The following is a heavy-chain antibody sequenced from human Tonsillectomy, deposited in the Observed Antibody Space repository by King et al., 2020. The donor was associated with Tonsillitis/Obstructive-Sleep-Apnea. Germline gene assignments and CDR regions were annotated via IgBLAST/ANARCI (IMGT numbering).Heavy chain of an antibody. V-gene: IGHV4-34*01. CDR1: GGSFSGYY. D-gene: IGHD6-13*01. CDR3: ARVRAAAGIGY. Sequence: VQLQQWGAGLLKPSETLSLTCAVYGGSFSGYYWSWIRQPPGKGLEWIGEINHSGSTNYNPSLKSRVTISVDTSKNQFSLKLISVTAADTAVYYCARVRAAAGIGYWGQGTLVTVSS. CDR2: INHSGST. J-gene: IGHJ4*02.